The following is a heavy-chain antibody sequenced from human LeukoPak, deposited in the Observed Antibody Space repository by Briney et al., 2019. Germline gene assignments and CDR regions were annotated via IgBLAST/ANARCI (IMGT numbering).Heavy chain of an antibody. V-gene: IGHV3-53*01. D-gene: IGHD6-19*01. CDR1: GFTVSFNY. J-gene: IGHJ6*03. Sequence: GGSLRLSCAASGFTVSFNYMSWVRQAPGKGLDWISVIYSGGSTYYADSVKGRFTISRDDSKNTLYLQMNNLRAEDTAIYYCARAQWRTYSYYYMDVWGKGTTVTVSS. CDR3: ARAQWRTYSYYYMDV. CDR2: IYSGGST.